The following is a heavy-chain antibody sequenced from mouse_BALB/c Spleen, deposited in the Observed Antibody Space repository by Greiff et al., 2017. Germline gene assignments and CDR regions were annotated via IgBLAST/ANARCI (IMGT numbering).Heavy chain of an antibody. CDR2: IWSGGST. J-gene: IGHJ4*01. CDR1: GFSLTSYG. V-gene: IGHV2-2*02. D-gene: IGHD1-1*01. Sequence: VKLQESGPGLVQPSQSLSITCTVSGFSLTSYGVHWVRQSPGKGLEWLGVIWSGGSTDYNAAFISRLSISKDNSKSQVFFKMNSLQANDTAIYYCARREDLMGGSYAMDYWGQGTSVTVSA. CDR3: ARREDLMGGSYAMDY.